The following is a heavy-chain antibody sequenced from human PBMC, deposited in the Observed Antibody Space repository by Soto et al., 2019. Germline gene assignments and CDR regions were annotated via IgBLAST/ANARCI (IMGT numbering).Heavy chain of an antibody. J-gene: IGHJ4*02. CDR1: GGTFGNST. V-gene: IGHV1-69*02. Sequence: QVQLVQSGAEVRKPGSSVKVSCQASGGTFGNSTVTWVRQAPGQGLEWMGRLIPILGLANYAQKFRGRLTITAVKSTTTAYMELRSLRSEDTAIYYCARFKLGDDYWGQGTLVTVSS. CDR3: ARFKLGDDY. CDR2: LIPILGLA. D-gene: IGHD5-12*01.